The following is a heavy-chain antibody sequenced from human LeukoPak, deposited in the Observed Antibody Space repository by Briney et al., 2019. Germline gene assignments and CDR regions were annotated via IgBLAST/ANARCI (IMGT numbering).Heavy chain of an antibody. Sequence: SETLSLTCTVSGGSISSYYWSWIRQPPGKGLEWVGYIYYSGSTNYNPSLKSQVTISVDTSKNQFSLKLSSVTAADTAVYYCARVGHSSSWFEYFQHWGQGTLVTVSS. CDR1: GGSISSYY. V-gene: IGHV4-59*01. D-gene: IGHD6-13*01. CDR2: IYYSGST. J-gene: IGHJ1*01. CDR3: ARVGHSSSWFEYFQH.